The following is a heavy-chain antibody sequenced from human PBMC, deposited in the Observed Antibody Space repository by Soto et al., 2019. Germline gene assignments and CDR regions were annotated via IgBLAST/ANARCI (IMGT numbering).Heavy chain of an antibody. CDR2: IYYSGST. Sequence: SETLSLTCTVSGGSISSSSYYWGWIRQPPGKGLEWIGSIYYSGSTYYNPSLKSRVTISVDTSKNQFSLKLSSVTAADTAVYYCARHISRVLQYQLLSFFDYWGQGTLVTVSS. D-gene: IGHD2-2*01. CDR3: ARHISRVLQYQLLSFFDY. V-gene: IGHV4-39*01. CDR1: GGSISSSSYY. J-gene: IGHJ4*02.